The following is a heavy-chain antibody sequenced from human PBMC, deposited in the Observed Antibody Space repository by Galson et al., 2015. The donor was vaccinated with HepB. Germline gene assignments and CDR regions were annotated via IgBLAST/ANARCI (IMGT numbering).Heavy chain of an antibody. CDR3: ARGITWGYFDL. CDR1: GYTFNTYS. Sequence: SVKVSCKASGYTFNTYSIHWVRQAPGQGLEWVGWVNTFSGKTDYVQKLQGRVTMTTDTSTSTAYMELRSLRNDDTAIYYCARGITWGYFDLWGQGTPLTVSS. CDR2: VNTFSGKT. D-gene: IGHD7-27*01. J-gene: IGHJ4*02. V-gene: IGHV1-18*01.